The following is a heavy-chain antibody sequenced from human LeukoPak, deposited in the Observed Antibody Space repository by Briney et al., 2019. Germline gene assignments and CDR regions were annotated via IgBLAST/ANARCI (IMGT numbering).Heavy chain of an antibody. D-gene: IGHD3-10*01. CDR3: AKVRLKVTMVRGAFDY. CDR1: GFTFSSYA. V-gene: IGHV3-23*01. J-gene: IGHJ4*02. Sequence: PGGSLRLSCAASGFTFSSYAMSWVRQAPGKGLEWASAISGSGGSTYYADSVKGRFTISRDNSKNTLYLQMNSLRAEDTAVYYCAKVRLKVTMVRGAFDYWGQGTLVTVSS. CDR2: ISGSGGST.